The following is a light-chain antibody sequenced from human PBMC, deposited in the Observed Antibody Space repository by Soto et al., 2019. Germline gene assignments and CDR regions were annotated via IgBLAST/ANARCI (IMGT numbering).Light chain of an antibody. CDR2: GAS. CDR1: QSVSSSY. CDR3: QQYGSSPPLT. J-gene: IGKJ4*01. V-gene: IGKV3-20*01. Sequence: EMLLTQSPGTLSLSPGERATLSFSSSQSVSSSYLAWYQQKPGQAPRLLIYGASSRATGIPDRFSGSGSGTDFTLTISRLEPEDFAVYYCQQYGSSPPLTFGGGTKVDIK.